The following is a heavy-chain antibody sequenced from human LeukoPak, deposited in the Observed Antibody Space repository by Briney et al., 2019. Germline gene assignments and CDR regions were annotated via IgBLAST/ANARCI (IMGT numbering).Heavy chain of an antibody. V-gene: IGHV3-48*03. CDR3: ARATGQWLVRGFDY. CDR2: IGSSGTTI. Sequence: PGGSLRLSXAASGFTFGNYEMNWVRQAPGKGLEWVSYIGSSGTTIYYADSVKGRFTISRDNAKNSLYLQMSSLRAEDTAVYYCARATGQWLVRGFDYWGRGTLVTVSS. J-gene: IGHJ4*02. CDR1: GFTFGNYE. D-gene: IGHD6-19*01.